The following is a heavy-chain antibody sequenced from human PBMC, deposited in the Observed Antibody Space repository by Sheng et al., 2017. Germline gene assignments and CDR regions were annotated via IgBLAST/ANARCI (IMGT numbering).Heavy chain of an antibody. CDR1: GFSFSDHY. Sequence: EVQLVESGGGLVQPGGSLRLSCAASGFSFSDHYMDWVRQAPGKGLEWVGRIRNRAHSYTTEYAASVKGRFTISRDDSKNSLYLQMNSLKSEDTAVYYCARVSNSEWADSWGQGTLVTVSS. V-gene: IGHV3-72*01. CDR2: IRNRAHSYTT. D-gene: IGHD2-2*01. CDR3: ARVSNSEWADS. J-gene: IGHJ4*02.